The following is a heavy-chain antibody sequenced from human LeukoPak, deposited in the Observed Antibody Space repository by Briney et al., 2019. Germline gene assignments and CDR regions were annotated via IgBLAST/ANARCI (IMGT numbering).Heavy chain of an antibody. Sequence: GGSLRLSCSASGFTFSSYWMHWVRQAPGKGLVWISRINSDGSSTTYADSVKGRFTISRDNAKNTLYLQMNSLRAEDTAVCYCARGEGSTGTFAWGQGTLVTVSS. CDR2: INSDGSST. CDR3: ARGEGSTGTFA. J-gene: IGHJ5*02. CDR1: GFTFSSYW. V-gene: IGHV3-74*01. D-gene: IGHD1-1*01.